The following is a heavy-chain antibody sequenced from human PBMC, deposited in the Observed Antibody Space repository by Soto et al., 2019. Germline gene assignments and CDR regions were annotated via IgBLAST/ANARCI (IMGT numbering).Heavy chain of an antibody. CDR3: AKSGSYCSGGSCYIPTWFDP. Sequence: GGSLRLSCAASGFTFDDYAMHWVRQAPGKGLKWVSGISWNSGSIGYADSVKGRFTISRDNAKNSLYLQMNSLRAEDTALYYCAKSGSYCSGGSCYIPTWFDPWGQGTLVTVSS. CDR1: GFTFDDYA. CDR2: ISWNSGSI. V-gene: IGHV3-9*01. D-gene: IGHD2-15*01. J-gene: IGHJ5*02.